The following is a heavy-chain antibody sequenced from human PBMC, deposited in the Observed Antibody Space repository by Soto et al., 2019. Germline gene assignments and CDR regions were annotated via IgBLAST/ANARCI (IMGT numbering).Heavy chain of an antibody. CDR1: GGSISRSSYY. CDR2: VSYSGST. J-gene: IGHJ5*02. V-gene: IGHV4-39*01. Sequence: SETLSLTCPASGGSISRSSYYWGWIRQPPGKGLAWIGSVSYSGSTDYNPSLKSRVTISVDTSNNQFSLKLRSVTAADTAVYYCAGQTPSSSWYPVRVDPWGQGTLVT. CDR3: AGQTPSSSWYPVRVDP. D-gene: IGHD6-13*01.